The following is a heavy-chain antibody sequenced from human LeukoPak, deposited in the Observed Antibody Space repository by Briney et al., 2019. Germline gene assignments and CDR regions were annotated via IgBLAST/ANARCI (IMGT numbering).Heavy chain of an antibody. Sequence: PGGSLRLSCAASGFTFNTYTMNWVRQAPGKGLEWVSYISGSSGIVDYADSVEGRFTISRDNSKNTLYLQMNSLRAEDTAVYYCARSGSFSPTYYFDYWGQGTLVTVSS. CDR2: ISGSSGIV. V-gene: IGHV3-48*01. D-gene: IGHD1-26*01. J-gene: IGHJ4*02. CDR3: ARSGSFSPTYYFDY. CDR1: GFTFNTYT.